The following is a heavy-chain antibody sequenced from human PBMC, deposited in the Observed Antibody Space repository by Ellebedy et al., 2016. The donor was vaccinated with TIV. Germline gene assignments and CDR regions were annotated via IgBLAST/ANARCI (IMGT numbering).Heavy chain of an antibody. D-gene: IGHD3-10*01. CDR1: GGSISRSSYY. CDR2: IYHGGST. CDR3: ARWFGELLYVRWFDP. Sequence: SETLSLTCTVSGGSISRSSYYWGWIRQPPEKGLEWIGSIYHGGSTYYNPSLKSRVTISVDTSKNQFSLRLSSVTAADTAVYYCARWFGELLYVRWFDPWGQGTLVTVSS. V-gene: IGHV4-39*01. J-gene: IGHJ5*02.